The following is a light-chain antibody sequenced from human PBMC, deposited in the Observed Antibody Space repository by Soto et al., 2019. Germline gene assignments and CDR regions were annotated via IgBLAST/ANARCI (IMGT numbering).Light chain of an antibody. CDR3: MQALQIRT. CDR1: QSLLHTNGYNY. CDR2: LGS. V-gene: IGKV2-28*01. Sequence: EIVMTQSPLSLPVTPGEPASISCRSSQSLLHTNGYNYLDWYLQKPGQSPQLLIYLGSNRASGVPERFSGSGSGTDFTLKITRVEAEDVWVYYCMQALQIRTFGQGTKVEIK. J-gene: IGKJ1*01.